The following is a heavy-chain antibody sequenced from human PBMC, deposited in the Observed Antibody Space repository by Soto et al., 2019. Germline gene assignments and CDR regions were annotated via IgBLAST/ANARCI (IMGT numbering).Heavy chain of an antibody. CDR3: AKDAWLARDYYYGMDV. V-gene: IGHV3-30*18. D-gene: IGHD6-19*01. CDR2: ISYDGSNK. J-gene: IGHJ6*02. CDR1: GFTFSSYG. Sequence: PGGSLRLSCAASGFTFSSYGMHWVRQAPGKGLEWVAVISYDGSNKYYADSVKGRFTISRDNSKNTLYLQMNSLRAEDTAVHYCAKDAWLARDYYYGMDVWGQGTTVTVSS.